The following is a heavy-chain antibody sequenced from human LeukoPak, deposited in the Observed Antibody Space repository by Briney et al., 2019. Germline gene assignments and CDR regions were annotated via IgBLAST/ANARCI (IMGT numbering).Heavy chain of an antibody. CDR3: ARGLGEYSTEFANWFDP. CDR1: GFTFSSYA. V-gene: IGHV3-30-3*01. Sequence: GGSLRLSCAASGFTFSSYAMHWVRQAPGKGLEWVAVISYDGSNKYYADSVKGRFTISRDNSKNTLYLQMNSLRAEDTAVYYCARGLGEYSTEFANWFDPWGQGTLVTVSS. J-gene: IGHJ5*02. D-gene: IGHD6-6*01. CDR2: ISYDGSNK.